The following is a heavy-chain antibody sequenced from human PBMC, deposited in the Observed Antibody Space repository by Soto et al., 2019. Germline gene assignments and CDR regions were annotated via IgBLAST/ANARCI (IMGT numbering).Heavy chain of an antibody. CDR1: GGSISSGDYY. CDR2: IYYSGST. CDR3: ARATYYYDSSGYYFDY. D-gene: IGHD3-22*01. V-gene: IGHV4-30-4*01. Sequence: SETLSLNCTVSGGSISSGDYYWSWIRQPPGKGLEWIGYIYYSGSTYYNPSLKSRVTISVDTSKNQFSLKLSSVTAADTAVYYCARATYYYDSSGYYFDYWGQGTLVTVSS. J-gene: IGHJ4*02.